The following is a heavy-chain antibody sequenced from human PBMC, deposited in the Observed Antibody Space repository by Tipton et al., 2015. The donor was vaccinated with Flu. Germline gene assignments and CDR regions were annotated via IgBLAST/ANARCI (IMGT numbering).Heavy chain of an antibody. V-gene: IGHV3-23*01. J-gene: IGHJ4*02. D-gene: IGHD7-27*01. CDR3: ATLTGDDY. CDR2: ISGSGGKT. Sequence: SLRLSCAASGFTFSSYAMSWVRQAAGKGLEWVSGISGSGGKTYYADSVKGRFTISRDNTKKSLYLQLNSLRAEDTAIYYCATLTGDDYWGQGTLVTVSS. CDR1: GFTFSSYA.